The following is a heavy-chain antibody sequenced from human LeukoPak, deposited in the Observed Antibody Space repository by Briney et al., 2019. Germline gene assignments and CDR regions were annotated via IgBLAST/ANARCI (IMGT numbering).Heavy chain of an antibody. CDR1: GFAFSAYG. D-gene: IGHD6-19*01. CDR3: AKGLNSGWYGQSFDL. Sequence: GGSLRLSCAAFGFAFSAYGMRWVRQAPGKGLEWVAVLSYDGTNGYYAGSVKGRLTISRDNSKNTLDLQMNSLRAEDTAVYYCAKGLNSGWYGQSFDLWGQGTLVTVSS. CDR2: LSYDGTNG. V-gene: IGHV3-30*18. J-gene: IGHJ4*02.